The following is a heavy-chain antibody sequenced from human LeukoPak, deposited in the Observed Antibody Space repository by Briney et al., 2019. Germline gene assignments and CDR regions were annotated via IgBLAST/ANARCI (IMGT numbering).Heavy chain of an antibody. Sequence: SETLSLTCTVSGGSISSYYWSWIRQPPGKGLEWIGYIYYSGSTNYNPSLKSRVTISVDTSKNQFSLKLSSVTAADTAVYYCARVFMTFGVAAPRGYYMDVWGKGTTVTVSS. CDR1: GGSISSYY. CDR3: ARVFMTFGVAAPRGYYMDV. J-gene: IGHJ6*03. CDR2: IYYSGST. V-gene: IGHV4-59*01. D-gene: IGHD6-6*01.